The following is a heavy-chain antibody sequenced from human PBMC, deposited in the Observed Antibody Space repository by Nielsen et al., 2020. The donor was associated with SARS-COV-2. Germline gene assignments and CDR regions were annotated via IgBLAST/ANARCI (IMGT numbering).Heavy chain of an antibody. CDR2: ISYSGTT. V-gene: IGHV4-59*01. CDR1: GASISSSY. J-gene: IGHJ6*02. D-gene: IGHD3-9*01. CDR3: ARENYDVLTYFYGMDV. Sequence: SETLSLTCSVSGASISSSYWSWIRQSPGKGLEWIGHISYSGTTNYNPSLNSRVTISVDTSKNHFSLKLTSVTATDTAVYYCARENYDVLTYFYGMDVCGQGTTVTVSS.